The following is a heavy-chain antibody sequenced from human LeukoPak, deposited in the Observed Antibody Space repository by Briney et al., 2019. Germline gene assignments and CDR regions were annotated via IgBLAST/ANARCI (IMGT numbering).Heavy chain of an antibody. Sequence: GGSLRLSCAASGFTFSSYAMSWVRQAPGKGLEWVSAISGSGGSTYYADSVKDRFTISRDNAKNTLYLQMNSLRAEDTAVYYCARDDYSNGRSIDYWGQGTLVTVSS. D-gene: IGHD4-11*01. CDR3: ARDDYSNGRSIDY. CDR1: GFTFSSYA. V-gene: IGHV3-23*01. J-gene: IGHJ4*02. CDR2: ISGSGGST.